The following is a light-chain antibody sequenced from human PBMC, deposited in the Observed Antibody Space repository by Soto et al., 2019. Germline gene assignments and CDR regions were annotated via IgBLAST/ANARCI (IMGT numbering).Light chain of an antibody. CDR3: QQYGNSRGT. J-gene: IGKJ1*01. CDR2: NAS. V-gene: IGKV3-20*01. CDR1: QSVSSSY. Sequence: VLTLSPGTLSLSPGERATLSCRPSQSVSSSYLAWYQPKPGQALRLLIYNASSSATGIPDRFSGSGSGTDFTITISGLEPEDFEVYYCQQYGNSRGTFGQGTKVDIK.